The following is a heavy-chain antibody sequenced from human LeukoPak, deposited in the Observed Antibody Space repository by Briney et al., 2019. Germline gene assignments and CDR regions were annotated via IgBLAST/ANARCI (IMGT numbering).Heavy chain of an antibody. CDR1: GYTFTRYF. CDR3: ARGRSGDY. CDR2: MNPNSGNT. J-gene: IGHJ4*02. Sequence: ASVKVSCKASGYTFTRYFISWVRQAPGQGLEWMGWMNPNSGNTGYAQKFQGRVSMTRNTSISTAYMELSSLRSEDTAVYYCARGRSGDYWGQGTLVTVSS. V-gene: IGHV1-8*01. D-gene: IGHD3-10*01.